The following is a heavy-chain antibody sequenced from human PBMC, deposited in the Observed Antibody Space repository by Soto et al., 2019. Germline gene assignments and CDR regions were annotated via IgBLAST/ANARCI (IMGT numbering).Heavy chain of an antibody. Sequence: ASVKVSCKASGYNFIDFYVHWVRQAPGQGLEWMGWVNPKSGGTFYAQRVQGRVTMSRDTSINTAYMELSGLRSDDTAVYYCARDPMGRGDTHSYGMDVWGQATTVTVSS. CDR2: VNPKSGGT. J-gene: IGHJ6*02. CDR1: GYNFIDFY. D-gene: IGHD3-16*01. V-gene: IGHV1-2*02. CDR3: ARDPMGRGDTHSYGMDV.